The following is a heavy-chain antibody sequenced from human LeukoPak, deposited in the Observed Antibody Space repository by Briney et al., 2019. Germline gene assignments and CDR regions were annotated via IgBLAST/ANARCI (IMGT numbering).Heavy chain of an antibody. CDR3: ARFVDDYSNWFDP. D-gene: IGHD4-11*01. V-gene: IGHV4-61*01. Sequence: PSETLSLTCTVSGGSVSSGSYYWSWIRQPPGEGLEWIGYIYHSGSTNYNPSLKSRVTISVDTSKNQFSLRLSSVTAADTAVYYCARFVDDYSNWFDPWGQGTLVTVSS. J-gene: IGHJ5*02. CDR2: IYHSGST. CDR1: GGSVSSGSYY.